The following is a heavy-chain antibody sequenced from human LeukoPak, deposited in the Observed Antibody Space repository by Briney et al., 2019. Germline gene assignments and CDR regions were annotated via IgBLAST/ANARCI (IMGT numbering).Heavy chain of an antibody. CDR3: AREVASGYCIDGVCPPFGY. D-gene: IGHD2-8*01. J-gene: IGHJ4*02. Sequence: ASVRVSCKASGYTFTGHYLHWVRQAPGQGLEWMGWIDPHSGDTNYAQKFQGGVPMTRDTSITTAYMELSRLTSDDTAVYYCAREVASGYCIDGVCPPFGYWGQGTLVTVSS. CDR2: IDPHSGDT. V-gene: IGHV1-2*02. CDR1: GYTFTGHY.